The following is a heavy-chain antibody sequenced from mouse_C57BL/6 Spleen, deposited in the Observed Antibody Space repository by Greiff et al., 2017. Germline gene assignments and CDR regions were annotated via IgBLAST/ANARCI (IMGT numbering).Heavy chain of an antibody. V-gene: IGHV1-52*01. D-gene: IGHD1-1*01. J-gene: IGHJ4*01. Sequence: QVQLQQPGAELVRPGSSVKLSCKASGYTFTSYWMHWVKQRPIQGLEWIGNIDPSDSETHYNQKFKDKATLTVDKSSSTAYMQLSRLTSEDSAVYYCARLTVIADDYAMDYWGQGTSVSVST. CDR1: GYTFTSYW. CDR3: ARLTVIADDYAMDY. CDR2: IDPSDSET.